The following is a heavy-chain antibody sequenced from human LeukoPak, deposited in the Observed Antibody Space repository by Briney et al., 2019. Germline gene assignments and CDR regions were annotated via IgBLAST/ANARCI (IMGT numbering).Heavy chain of an antibody. V-gene: IGHV4-59*01. D-gene: IGHD6-19*01. J-gene: IGHJ6*04. CDR2: IYHTGTT. CDR1: GGSISSYY. CDR3: ARGEAVDV. Sequence: SETLSLTCTVSGGSISSYYWSWIRQPPGKGLEYIGYIYHTGTTNYSPSLKSRVTISVDTSKNQFSLKLSSVTAADTAVYYCARGEAVDVWGKGTTVTVSS.